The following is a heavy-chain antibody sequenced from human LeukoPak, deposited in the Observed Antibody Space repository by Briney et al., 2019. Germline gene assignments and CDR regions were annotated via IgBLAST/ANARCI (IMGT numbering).Heavy chain of an antibody. J-gene: IGHJ5*02. CDR1: GFTFSSYS. CDR3: AKDLRFYYDTSGYPPRCFDP. V-gene: IGHV3-21*04. D-gene: IGHD3-22*01. CDR2: ISSSSSYI. Sequence: PGGSLRLSCAASGFTFSSYSMNWVRQAPGKGLEWVSSISSSSSYIYYADSVKGRFTISRDNAKNSLYLQMNSLRAEDTAVYYCAKDLRFYYDTSGYPPRCFDPWGQGTLVTVSS.